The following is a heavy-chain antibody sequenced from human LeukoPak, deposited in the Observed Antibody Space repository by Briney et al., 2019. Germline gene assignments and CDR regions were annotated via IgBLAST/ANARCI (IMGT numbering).Heavy chain of an antibody. V-gene: IGHV1-2*02. Sequence: ASVKVSCKASGYTFTGYYMHWVRQAPGQGLEWMGWINPNSGGTNYAQKFQGRVTMARDTSISTAYMELSRLRSDDTAVYYCARSGGGSTYCSSTSCYYYYYGMDVWGQGTTVTVSS. CDR1: GYTFTGYY. J-gene: IGHJ6*02. CDR2: INPNSGGT. D-gene: IGHD2-2*01. CDR3: ARSGGGSTYCSSTSCYYYYYGMDV.